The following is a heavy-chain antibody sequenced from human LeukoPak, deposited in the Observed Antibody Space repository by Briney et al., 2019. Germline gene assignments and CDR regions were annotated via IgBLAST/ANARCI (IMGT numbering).Heavy chain of an antibody. CDR2: IRSKVYGGTT. CDR1: GFTSGDYA. V-gene: IGHV3-49*03. D-gene: IGHD6-13*01. J-gene: IGHJ6*03. Sequence: GGSLRLSCTVSGFTSGDYAMRWFRQAPGKGQEWVGFIRSKVYGGTTEYAASVKGRFTISRDDSKSIAYLQMNSLKTEDTAVYYCTREEAAALNSYYYYYMDVWGKGTTVTVSS. CDR3: TREEAAALNSYYYYYMDV.